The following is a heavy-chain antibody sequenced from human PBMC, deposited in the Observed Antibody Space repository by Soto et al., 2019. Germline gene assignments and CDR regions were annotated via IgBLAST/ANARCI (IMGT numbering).Heavy chain of an antibody. Sequence: SVKVSCKASGFTFSSSAVQWVRRARGQRLEWIGKIVVGSGNTNYAQKFQERVTITRDMSTSTAYMELSSLRSEDTAFYYCAAFDPGPMGFDPWGQGTLVTVSS. CDR3: AAFDPGPMGFDP. J-gene: IGHJ5*02. V-gene: IGHV1-58*01. CDR2: IVVGSGNT. D-gene: IGHD3-9*01. CDR1: GFTFSSSA.